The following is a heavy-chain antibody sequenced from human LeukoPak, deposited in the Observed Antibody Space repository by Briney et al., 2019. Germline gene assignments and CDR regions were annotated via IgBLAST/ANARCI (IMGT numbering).Heavy chain of an antibody. CDR3: ACKGLLLWFGELLFPY. Sequence: GGSLRLSCAASGLTFSSYAMSWVRQAPGKGLEWVSAISGSGGSTYYADSVKGRFTISRDNSKNTLYLQMNSLRAEDTAVYYCACKGLLLWFGELLFPYWGQGTLVTVSS. D-gene: IGHD3-10*01. V-gene: IGHV3-23*01. CDR2: ISGSGGST. J-gene: IGHJ4*02. CDR1: GLTFSSYA.